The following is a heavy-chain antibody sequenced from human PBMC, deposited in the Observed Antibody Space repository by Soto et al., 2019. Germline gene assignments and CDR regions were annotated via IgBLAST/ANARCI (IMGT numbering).Heavy chain of an antibody. D-gene: IGHD6-19*01. CDR1: GGSFSGYY. V-gene: IGHV4-34*01. Sequence: SETLSLSCAVYGGSFSGYYWSWIRQPPGKGLEWIGEINHSGSTNYNPSLKSRVTISVDTSKSQFSLKLSSVTAADTAVYYCARRYSSGWPFFYYYYGMDVWGQGTTVTVSS. CDR2: INHSGST. J-gene: IGHJ6*02. CDR3: ARRYSSGWPFFYYYYGMDV.